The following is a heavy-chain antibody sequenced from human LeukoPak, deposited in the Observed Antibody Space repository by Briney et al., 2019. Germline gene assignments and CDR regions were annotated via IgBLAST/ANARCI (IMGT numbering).Heavy chain of an antibody. CDR3: ARDKGPSYLSSFDY. CDR2: ISGSGGST. Sequence: GGSLRLSCAASGFTFSTYEMNWVRQAPGKGLEWVSAISGSGGSTYYADSVKGRFTISRDNSKNTLYLQMNSLRAADTAVYYCARDKGPSYLSSFDYWGQGTLVTVSS. D-gene: IGHD2-2*01. V-gene: IGHV3-23*01. J-gene: IGHJ4*02. CDR1: GFTFSTYE.